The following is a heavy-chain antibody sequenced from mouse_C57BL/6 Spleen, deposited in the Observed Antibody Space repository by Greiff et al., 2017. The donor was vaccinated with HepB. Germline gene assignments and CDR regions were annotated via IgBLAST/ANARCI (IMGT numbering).Heavy chain of an antibody. D-gene: IGHD3-1*01. V-gene: IGHV1-69*01. J-gene: IGHJ4*01. Sequence: QVQLQQPGAELVMPGASVKLSCKASGYTFTSYWMHWVKQRPGQGLEWIGEIDPSDSYTNYNQKFKGKSTLTVDKSSSTAYMQLSSLTSEDSAVYYCARSGDYEAMDYWGQGTSVTVSS. CDR3: ARSGDYEAMDY. CDR1: GYTFTSYW. CDR2: IDPSDSYT.